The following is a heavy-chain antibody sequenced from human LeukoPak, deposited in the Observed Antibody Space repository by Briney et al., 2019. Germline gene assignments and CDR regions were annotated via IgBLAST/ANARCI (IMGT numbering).Heavy chain of an antibody. V-gene: IGHV3-73*01. CDR1: GFTFSSYG. CDR2: IRSKANSYAT. Sequence: GGSLRLSCAASGFTFSSYGMHWVRQASGKGLEWVGRIRSKANSYATAYAASVKGRFTVSRDDSKNTAYLQMNSLKTEDTAVYYCSSSLWFGELLKAFDLWGRGTLVTVSS. D-gene: IGHD3-10*01. CDR3: SSSLWFGELLKAFDL. J-gene: IGHJ2*01.